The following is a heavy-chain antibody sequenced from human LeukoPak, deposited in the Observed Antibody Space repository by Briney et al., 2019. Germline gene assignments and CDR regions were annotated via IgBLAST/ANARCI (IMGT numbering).Heavy chain of an antibody. D-gene: IGHD5-18*01. V-gene: IGHV3-23*01. CDR2: ISGSAHKI. CDR1: GFTFSNYA. Sequence: GGSLRLSCVASGFTFSNYAMSWVRQAPEKGLDWVSVISGSAHKIRYADSVKGRFTISRDNSENTVYLQMNNLRAEGTALYYCAGRPTGYSSGYIHWGQGTLVTVSS. J-gene: IGHJ4*02. CDR3: AGRPTGYSSGYIH.